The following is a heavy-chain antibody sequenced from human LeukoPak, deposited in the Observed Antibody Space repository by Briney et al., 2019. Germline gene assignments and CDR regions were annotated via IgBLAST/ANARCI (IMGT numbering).Heavy chain of an antibody. J-gene: IGHJ4*02. Sequence: SETLSLTCAVYGGSFSGYYWSWIRQPPGKGLEWIGEINHSGSTNYNPSLESRVTISVDTSKNQFSLKLSSVTAADTAVYYCVWSFDYWGQGTLVTVSS. CDR2: INHSGST. CDR3: VWSFDY. CDR1: GGSFSGYY. V-gene: IGHV4-34*01. D-gene: IGHD3-3*01.